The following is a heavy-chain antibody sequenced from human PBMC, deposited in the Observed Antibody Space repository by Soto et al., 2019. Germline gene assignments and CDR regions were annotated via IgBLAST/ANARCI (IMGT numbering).Heavy chain of an antibody. D-gene: IGHD1-1*01. V-gene: IGHV3-74*01. CDR1: GFTFSMYW. J-gene: IGHJ3*01. CDR2: INDDGIST. Sequence: EVQLVESGGGLVQPGGSLRLSCAASGFTFSMYWMHWVRQVPGKGPEWVSRINDDGISTNYADSVKGRFTISRDNAKNTLYLQMNDLRPDDTAVYYCATWHEREHAFDVWGQGTTVTISS. CDR3: ATWHEREHAFDV.